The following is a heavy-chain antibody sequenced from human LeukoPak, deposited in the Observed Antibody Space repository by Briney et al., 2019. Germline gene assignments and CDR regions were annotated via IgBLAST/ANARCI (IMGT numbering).Heavy chain of an antibody. J-gene: IGHJ4*02. CDR1: AGSISRYY. Sequence: SETLSLTCTVSAGSISRYYWGWIRQPPGKGLEWIGSIYYSGSTYYNPSLKSRVTVSVDTSKNQFSLNLSSVTAADTAVYYCARRRLGWYSVDYWGQGTLVTVSS. D-gene: IGHD6-19*01. CDR2: IYYSGST. CDR3: ARRRLGWYSVDY. V-gene: IGHV4-39*01.